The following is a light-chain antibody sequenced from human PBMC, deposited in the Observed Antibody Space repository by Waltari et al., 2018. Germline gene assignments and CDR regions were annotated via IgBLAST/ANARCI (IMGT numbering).Light chain of an antibody. Sequence: IQLTPSPSSLSASVGDRVTITCRASQVISSDLAWYQQKPGKAPKLLISASSTLQSGVPPRFSGSGSGTDFTLTISSLQPEDFATYYCQQLYSYPITFGGGTKVEIK. J-gene: IGKJ4*01. CDR2: ASS. CDR3: QQLYSYPIT. V-gene: IGKV1-9*01. CDR1: QVISSD.